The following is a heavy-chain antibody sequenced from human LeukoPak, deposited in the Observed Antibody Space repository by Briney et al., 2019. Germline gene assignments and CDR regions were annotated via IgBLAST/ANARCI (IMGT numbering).Heavy chain of an antibody. CDR1: GYTFTSYG. V-gene: IGHV1-18*01. CDR3: ASLDYTENY. Sequence: ASVKVSCKASGYTFTSYGISWVRQAPGQGLEWMGWISAYNGNTNYAQKLQGRVTMTRDTSISTAYMELSRLRSDDTAVYYCASLDYTENYWGQGTLVTVSS. CDR2: ISAYNGNT. D-gene: IGHD4-11*01. J-gene: IGHJ4*02.